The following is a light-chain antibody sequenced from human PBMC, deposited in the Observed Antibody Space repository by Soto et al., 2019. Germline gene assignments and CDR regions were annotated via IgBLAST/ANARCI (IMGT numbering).Light chain of an antibody. V-gene: IGKV3-20*01. J-gene: IGKJ2*01. CDR2: GAS. CDR3: QQYGTSPLMYT. Sequence: ESVLTQSPGSLSLSPGETATLSCRASQSIINNYLAWYQQKPGQAPRLLIYGASIRATGVPDRFSGSGSGTDFTLTITRLEAADFAVYYCQQYGTSPLMYTFGQGTKLGV. CDR1: QSIINNY.